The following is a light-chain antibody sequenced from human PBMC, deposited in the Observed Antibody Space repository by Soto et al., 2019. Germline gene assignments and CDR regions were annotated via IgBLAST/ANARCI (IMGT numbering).Light chain of an antibody. Sequence: QSALTQPPSASGSPGQSVTISCTGTSGDVGGYNFVSWYQQLPGKAPKLMFYEVTKRPSGVPDRFSASKSGNTASLTVPGLQVEDEADYYCSSYAGSNNLIFGGGTKLTVL. J-gene: IGLJ2*01. V-gene: IGLV2-8*01. CDR3: SSYAGSNNLI. CDR2: EVT. CDR1: SGDVGGYNF.